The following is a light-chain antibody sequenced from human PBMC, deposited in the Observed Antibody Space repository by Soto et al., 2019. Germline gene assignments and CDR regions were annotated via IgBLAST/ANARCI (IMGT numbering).Light chain of an antibody. Sequence: QSVLTQPPSASGTPGQSVTISCSGGNSNIKTNSVSRYQQLPGAAPKLLIYSNNQRPSGAPDRFSGSKSGTSASLAISGLQSEDEGSYHCATWDDSLNGLIFGGGTKVTVL. CDR3: ATWDDSLNGLI. V-gene: IGLV1-44*01. CDR2: SNN. J-gene: IGLJ2*01. CDR1: NSNIKTNS.